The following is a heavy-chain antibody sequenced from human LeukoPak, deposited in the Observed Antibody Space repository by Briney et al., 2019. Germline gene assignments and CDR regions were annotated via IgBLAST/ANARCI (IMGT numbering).Heavy chain of an antibody. V-gene: IGHV1-46*01. CDR2: INPSGDST. CDR3: ARSFIGGGAFDF. Sequence: ASVKVSCKASGYTFTTYYMHWVRQAPGQGLEWMGIINPSGDSTNYAQKFPGRLTMTRDTSTSTFYMELSSLRSEDTAVYYCARSFIGGGAFDFWGQGTMVTVSS. CDR1: GYTFTTYY. D-gene: IGHD3-10*01. J-gene: IGHJ3*01.